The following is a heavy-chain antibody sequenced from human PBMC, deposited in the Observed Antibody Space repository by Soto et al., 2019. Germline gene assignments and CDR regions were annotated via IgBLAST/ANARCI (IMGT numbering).Heavy chain of an antibody. CDR1: GFIFSSYW. Sequence: EVQLVESGGGLVQPGGSLRLSCEVSGFIFSSYWMHWVRQVPGKGLVWVSRTNEDGSITNYADSVRGRFTISRDNAKNTDEQEMKSLRGEYVALYYGRRASGGGGGYWGQGSLVTVSS. V-gene: IGHV3-74*01. CDR2: TNEDGSIT. D-gene: IGHD2-15*01. J-gene: IGHJ4*02. CDR3: RRASGGGGGY.